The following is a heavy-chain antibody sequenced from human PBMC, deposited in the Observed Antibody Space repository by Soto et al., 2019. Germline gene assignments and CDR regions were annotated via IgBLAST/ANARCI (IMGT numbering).Heavy chain of an antibody. CDR3: ARDLGGSYYSDAFDI. J-gene: IGHJ3*02. Sequence: SVKVSCKASGGTFSSYAISWVRQAPGQGLEWMGGIIPIFGTANYAQKFQGRVTITADESTSTAYMELSSLRSEDTAVYYCARDLGGSYYSDAFDIWGQGTMVTVSS. CDR1: GGTFSSYA. V-gene: IGHV1-69*13. CDR2: IIPIFGTA. D-gene: IGHD1-26*01.